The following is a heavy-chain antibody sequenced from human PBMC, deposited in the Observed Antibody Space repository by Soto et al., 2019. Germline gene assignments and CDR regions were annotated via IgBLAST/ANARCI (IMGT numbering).Heavy chain of an antibody. V-gene: IGHV1-69*06. CDR1: GGTFSSYA. CDR2: IIPIFGTA. D-gene: IGHD5-18*01. J-gene: IGHJ4*02. Sequence: SVKVSCKASGGTFSSYAISWVRQAPGQGLEWMGGIIPIFGTANYAQKFQGRVTITADKSTSTAYMELSSLRSEDTAVYYCARSSFRYSYGLHFDYSGQGTLVTVSS. CDR3: ARSSFRYSYGLHFDY.